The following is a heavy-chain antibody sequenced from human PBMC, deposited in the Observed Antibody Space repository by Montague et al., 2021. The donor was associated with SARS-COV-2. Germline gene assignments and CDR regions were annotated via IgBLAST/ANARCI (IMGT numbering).Heavy chain of an antibody. CDR1: GGSISSYY. J-gene: IGHJ4*02. Sequence: SETRSLTCTVSGGSISSYYWSWIRQPPGKGLEWIGYIYYSGSTNYNPSLKSRVTISVDTSKNQFSLKLSSVTAADTAVYYCARVGAYGDYPTPPTFDSWGQGTLVTVSS. CDR3: ARVGAYGDYPTPPTFDS. CDR2: IYYSGST. D-gene: IGHD4-17*01. V-gene: IGHV4-59*01.